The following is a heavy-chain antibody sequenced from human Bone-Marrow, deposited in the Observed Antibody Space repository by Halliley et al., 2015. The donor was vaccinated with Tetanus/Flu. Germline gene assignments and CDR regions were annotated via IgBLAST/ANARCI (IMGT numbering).Heavy chain of an antibody. Sequence: QLVQSGGGVVQPGRSLRLSCAASGFTFSSYAMHWVRQAPGKGLEWVAVISHDGGTKYFADSVKGRFTISRDNSKNTLYLQMNSLRAEDTAVYYCARPSWGPYHYYYGLAVWGQGTTVTVSS. CDR3: ARPSWGPYHYYYGLAV. D-gene: IGHD7-27*01. CDR1: GFTFSSYA. V-gene: IGHV3-30*14. CDR2: ISHDGGTK. J-gene: IGHJ6*02.